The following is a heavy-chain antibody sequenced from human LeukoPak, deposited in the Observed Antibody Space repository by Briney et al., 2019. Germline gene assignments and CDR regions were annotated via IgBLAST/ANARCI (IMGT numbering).Heavy chain of an antibody. Sequence: SETLSLTCTVSGGSISSGDYYWRWIRQPPGKGLEWIGYIYYSGSTYYNPSLKSRVTISVDTSKNQFSLKLSSVTAADTAVYYCASGRGSSSSSRRFDPWGQGTLVTVSS. D-gene: IGHD6-6*01. CDR3: ASGRGSSSSSRRFDP. V-gene: IGHV4-30-4*08. J-gene: IGHJ5*02. CDR2: IYYSGST. CDR1: GGSISSGDYY.